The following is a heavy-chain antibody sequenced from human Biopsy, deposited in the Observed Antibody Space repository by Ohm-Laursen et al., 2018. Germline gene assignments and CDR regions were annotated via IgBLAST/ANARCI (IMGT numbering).Heavy chain of an antibody. CDR3: AKCMTYSGDGIDC. CDR2: ISGSGRT. V-gene: IGHV3-23*01. Sequence: SLRLSCTASGVTLSGYAMNWVRQAPRKGLEWVSAISGSGRTYYADSVKGRFTISRDNSKNTLYLQMSSLRAEDTALYYCAKCMTYSGDGIDCWGQGTLVTVSS. D-gene: IGHD5-12*01. CDR1: GVTLSGYA. J-gene: IGHJ4*02.